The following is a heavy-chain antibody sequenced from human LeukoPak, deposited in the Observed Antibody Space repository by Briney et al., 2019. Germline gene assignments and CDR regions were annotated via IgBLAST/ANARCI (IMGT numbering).Heavy chain of an antibody. CDR2: ISGNGGST. CDR1: GFTFTNHA. Sequence: GGSLRLSCAASGFTFTNHAMQWVRQAPGKGLEYVSAISGNGGSTYYANSVKGRFTISRDNSKNTVYLQMDSLRAEDMAVYYCARRPRWFGAKSNWSDPWGQGTLVTVSS. D-gene: IGHD3-10*01. J-gene: IGHJ5*02. CDR3: ARRPRWFGAKSNWSDP. V-gene: IGHV3-64*01.